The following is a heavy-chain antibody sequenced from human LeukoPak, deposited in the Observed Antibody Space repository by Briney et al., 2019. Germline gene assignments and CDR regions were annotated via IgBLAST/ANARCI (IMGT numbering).Heavy chain of an antibody. D-gene: IGHD3-16*01. CDR3: AKDTHLMITFGGVMNY. CDR2: ISWNSGSI. J-gene: IGHJ4*02. CDR1: GFTFDDYA. Sequence: GGSLRLSCAASGFTFDDYAMHWVRHAPGKGLEWVSGISWNSGSIGYADSVKGRFTISRDNAKNSLYLQMNSLRAEDTALYYCAKDTHLMITFGGVMNYWGQGTLVTVSS. V-gene: IGHV3-9*01.